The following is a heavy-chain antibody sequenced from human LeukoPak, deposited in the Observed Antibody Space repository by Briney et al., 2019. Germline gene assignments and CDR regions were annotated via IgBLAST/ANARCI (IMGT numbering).Heavy chain of an antibody. J-gene: IGHJ4*02. CDR3: AKGAAAAGIFDY. D-gene: IGHD6-13*01. Sequence: PGGSLRLSCAASGFTFSSYAMIWVRQAPGKGLEWVSTISGSGGRTYYADSVKGRFTISRDNSKNTLYLLMNSLRVEDTAVFYCAKGAAAAGIFDYWGQGTLVTVSS. CDR2: ISGSGGRT. V-gene: IGHV3-23*01. CDR1: GFTFSSYA.